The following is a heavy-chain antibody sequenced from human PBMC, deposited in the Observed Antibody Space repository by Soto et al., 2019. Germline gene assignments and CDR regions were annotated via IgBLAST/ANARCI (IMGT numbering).Heavy chain of an antibody. J-gene: IGHJ6*02. D-gene: IGHD2-15*01. CDR2: LVVGTGNT. Sequence: SVKVSCKTSGFTFRSSAVQWVRQARGQRLEWIGWLVVGTGNTNYAQKFQQRVTISSDRSTNTVSMELSSLMSEDTAVYYCATGAYCSGGSCSDYYYYYYGMDLWGQGTTVTVSS. CDR1: GFTFRSSA. CDR3: ATGAYCSGGSCSDYYYYYYGMDL. V-gene: IGHV1-58*01.